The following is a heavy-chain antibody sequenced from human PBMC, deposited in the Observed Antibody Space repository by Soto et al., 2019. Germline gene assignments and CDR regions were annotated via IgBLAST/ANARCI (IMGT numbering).Heavy chain of an antibody. D-gene: IGHD5-18*01. CDR2: INPNSGGT. J-gene: IGHJ4*01. V-gene: IGHV1-2*04. Sequence: ASMKVSCKASGYTFTGYYMHWVRQAPGQGLEWMGWINPNSGGTNYAQKFQGWVTMTRDTSISTAYMELSRLRSDDTAVYYCARGCGYSYGYDYFDYCGHGTLVTVSS. CDR1: GYTFTGYY. CDR3: ARGCGYSYGYDYFDY.